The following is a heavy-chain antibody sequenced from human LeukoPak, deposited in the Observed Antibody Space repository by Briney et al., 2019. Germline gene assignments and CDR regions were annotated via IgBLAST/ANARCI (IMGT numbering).Heavy chain of an antibody. CDR1: GYSFTTYW. V-gene: IGHV5-51*01. J-gene: IGHJ4*02. CDR2: IYPGDSDT. D-gene: IGHD6-19*01. Sequence: GESLKISCKASGYSFTTYWIAWVRQMPGKGLEWMGMIYPGDSDTRYSPSFQSQITISVDKSISIAYLQWSSLKASDTAMYYCARLLQGVAGTWGYWGQGTLVTVS. CDR3: ARLLQGVAGTWGY.